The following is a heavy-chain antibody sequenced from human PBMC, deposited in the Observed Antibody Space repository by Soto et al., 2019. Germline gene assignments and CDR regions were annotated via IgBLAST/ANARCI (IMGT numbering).Heavy chain of an antibody. CDR3: ATLYYSYGYSSFDY. V-gene: IGHV4-34*01. Sequence: QVQLQQWGAGLLKPSETLSLTCAVYGGSFSGYYWSWIRQPPGKGLEWIGEINHSGSTNYNPSLKSRVTISVDTSKNQFSLKLSSVTAADTAVYYSATLYYSYGYSSFDYWGQGTLVTVSS. D-gene: IGHD5-18*01. CDR1: GGSFSGYY. CDR2: INHSGST. J-gene: IGHJ4*02.